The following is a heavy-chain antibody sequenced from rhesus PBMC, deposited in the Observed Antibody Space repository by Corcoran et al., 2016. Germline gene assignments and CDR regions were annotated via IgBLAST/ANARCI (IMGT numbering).Heavy chain of an antibody. V-gene: IGHV4-160*01. CDR2: LHGCGGDT. CDR3: AKMVSSWNNPAFDF. J-gene: IGHJ3*01. CDR1: GGSISDYY. D-gene: IGHD1-20*01. Sequence: QVQLQESGPGLVKPSETLSLTCVVSGGSISDYYGSWIRQYPGKGLEWIGRLHGCGGDTDYSPARKSRVTISLATSKNHLSLKLTSVTAADTAVYFCAKMVSSWNNPAFDFWGQGLRVTVSS.